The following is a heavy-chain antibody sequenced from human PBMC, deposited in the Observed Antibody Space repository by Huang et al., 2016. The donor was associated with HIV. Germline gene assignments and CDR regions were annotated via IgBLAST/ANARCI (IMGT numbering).Heavy chain of an antibody. Sequence: QVQLVESGGGVVQPGTSLRLSCAASGFIVSNFGMHWVRQAPGKGLEWVAVISYDGRSDRYSDSVKGRFTSSRDNDKNTLSLEMNRLRHDDTAVYYCAKESRWFSDFDQWGQGTLVTVSS. CDR1: GFIVSNFG. CDR3: AKESRWFSDFDQ. V-gene: IGHV3-30*18. D-gene: IGHD2-15*01. CDR2: ISYDGRSD. J-gene: IGHJ5*02.